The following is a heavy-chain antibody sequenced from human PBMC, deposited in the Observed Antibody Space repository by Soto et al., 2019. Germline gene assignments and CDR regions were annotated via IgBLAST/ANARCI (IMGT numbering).Heavy chain of an antibody. J-gene: IGHJ6*02. D-gene: IGHD6-13*01. CDR2: IYYSGST. CDR3: ARDRRLIAAAGNYYGMDV. Sequence: SETLSLTCTVSGGSISSGGYYWSWIRQHPGKGLEWIGYIYYSGSTYYNPSLKSRVTISVDTSKNQFSLKLSSVTAADTAVYYCARDRRLIAAAGNYYGMDVWGQGTTVTVSS. CDR1: GGSISSGGYY. V-gene: IGHV4-31*03.